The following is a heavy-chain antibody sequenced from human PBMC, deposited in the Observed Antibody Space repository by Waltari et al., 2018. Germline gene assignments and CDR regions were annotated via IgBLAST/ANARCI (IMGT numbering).Heavy chain of an antibody. J-gene: IGHJ4*02. CDR1: GGSLSIRTPS. D-gene: IGHD3-10*01. CDR2: IYYGGST. Sequence: QLQLQESGPGLVKPSATLSLTCTVSGGSLSIRTPSWGWIRQSPGKGLEWFGNIYYGGSTYYHPSLKSRVTVSVDTSKNQFSLKLSSVTAADTAVYYCARIITSTKGYYFDYWGQGTLVTVSS. V-gene: IGHV4-39*01. CDR3: ARIITSTKGYYFDY.